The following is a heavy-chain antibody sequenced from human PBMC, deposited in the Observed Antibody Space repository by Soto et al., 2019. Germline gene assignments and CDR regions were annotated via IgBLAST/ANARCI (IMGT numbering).Heavy chain of an antibody. CDR1: GYTFTGYY. CDR3: ARPYYDFWSGYSSYNWFDP. CDR2: INPNSGGT. V-gene: IGHV1-2*02. Sequence: ASVKVSCKASGYTFTGYYMHWVRQAPGQGLEWMGWINPNSGGTNYAQKLQGRVTMTRDTSISTAYMELSRLRSDDTAVYYCARPYYDFWSGYSSYNWFDPWGQGTLVTVSS. J-gene: IGHJ5*02. D-gene: IGHD3-3*01.